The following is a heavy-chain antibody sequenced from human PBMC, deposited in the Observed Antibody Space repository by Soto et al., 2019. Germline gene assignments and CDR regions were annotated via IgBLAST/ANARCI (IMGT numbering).Heavy chain of an antibody. CDR3: AKGIAAAGSLRYYYGMDA. Sequence: GGSLRLSCAASGFTFSTYAMNWVRQAPGKGLEWVSTIVNSGGSTYNPNSVKGRFTISRDNSKNTLYLQMNSLRVEDTAIYYCAKGIAAAGSLRYYYGMDAWGQGTTVTVSS. CDR1: GFTFSTYA. J-gene: IGHJ6*02. CDR2: IVNSGGST. V-gene: IGHV3-23*01. D-gene: IGHD6-13*01.